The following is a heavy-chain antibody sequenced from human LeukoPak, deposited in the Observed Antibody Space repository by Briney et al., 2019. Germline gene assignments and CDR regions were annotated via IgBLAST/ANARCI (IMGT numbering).Heavy chain of an antibody. D-gene: IGHD4-11*01. CDR3: ARGSVTRFDY. CDR2: MNHSGST. V-gene: IGHV4-34*01. J-gene: IGHJ4*02. CDR1: GGFFSGYY. Sequence: SETLSLTCAVYGGFFSGYYWSWIRHPPGKGREWSGEMNHSGSTNYDPSLKSRVTISVDTSKNQFSLKLSSVTAADTAVYYCARGSVTRFDYWGQGTLVTVSS.